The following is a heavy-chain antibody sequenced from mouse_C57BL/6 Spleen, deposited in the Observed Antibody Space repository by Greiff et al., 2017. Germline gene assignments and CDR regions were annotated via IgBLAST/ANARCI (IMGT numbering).Heavy chain of an antibody. CDR1: GFNIKDDY. Sequence: EVHLVESGAELVRPGASVKLSCTASGFNIKDDYMHWVKQRPEQGLEWIGWIDPENGDTEYASKFQGKASITADTSSNTAYLQLSSLTSEYTAVYYCTSPYGKGFDYWGQGTTLTVSS. CDR2: IDPENGDT. J-gene: IGHJ2*01. V-gene: IGHV14-4*01. CDR3: TSPYGKGFDY. D-gene: IGHD2-1*01.